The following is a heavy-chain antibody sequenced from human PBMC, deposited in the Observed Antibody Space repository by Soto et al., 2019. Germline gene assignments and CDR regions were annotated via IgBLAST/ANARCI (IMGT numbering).Heavy chain of an antibody. J-gene: IGHJ5*02. CDR3: ARSTIFGVVKATERTNNWFDP. CDR2: INHSGST. Sequence: SETLSLTCAVYGGSFSGYYWSWIRQPPGKGLECIGEINHSGSTNYNPSLKSRVTISVDTSKNQFSLKLSSVTAADTAVYYCARSTIFGVVKATERTNNWFDPWGQGTPVTVSS. V-gene: IGHV4-34*01. CDR1: GGSFSGYY. D-gene: IGHD3-3*01.